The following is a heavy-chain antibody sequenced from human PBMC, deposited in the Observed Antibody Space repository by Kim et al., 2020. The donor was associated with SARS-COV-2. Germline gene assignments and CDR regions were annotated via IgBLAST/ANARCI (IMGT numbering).Heavy chain of an antibody. J-gene: IGHJ2*01. Sequence: GGSLRLSCAASGFTFSTYAMGWVRQVPGKGLEWVSGIPGTGDRTYYADSVNGRFTISRDNSRNTLDLQMNSLKDEDTAVYYCAKAGGYCGGACWVWYFDLWGRGTVVTVSS. V-gene: IGHV3-23*01. CDR1: GFTFSTYA. CDR2: IPGTGDRT. D-gene: IGHD2-21*02. CDR3: AKAGGYCGGACWVWYFDL.